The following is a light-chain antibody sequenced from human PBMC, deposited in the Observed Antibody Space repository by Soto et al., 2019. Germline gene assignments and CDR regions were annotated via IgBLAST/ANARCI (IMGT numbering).Light chain of an antibody. Sequence: EIVLTQSPGTLSLSPGERATLSCRASQSVSSNFLAWYQEQPGQAPRLLIHGASSSATGIPDRFSGSGSGTDFTLTISRLEPEDFAVYYCQQYGSSPTWTFGQGTKVDI. V-gene: IGKV3-20*01. CDR2: GAS. J-gene: IGKJ1*01. CDR1: QSVSSNF. CDR3: QQYGSSPTWT.